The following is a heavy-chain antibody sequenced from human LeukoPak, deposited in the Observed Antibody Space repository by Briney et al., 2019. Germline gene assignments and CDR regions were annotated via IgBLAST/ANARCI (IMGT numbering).Heavy chain of an antibody. D-gene: IGHD3-9*01. CDR1: GYTFTSYG. J-gene: IGHJ6*04. Sequence: ASVTVSFKASGYTFTSYGISWVRQAPGQGLEWMGWISAYNGNTNYAQKLQGRVTMTTDTSTSTAYMELRSLRSDDTAVYYCARDPPIRYFDWLPHYYYYGMDVWGKGTTVTVSS. CDR3: ARDPPIRYFDWLPHYYYYGMDV. CDR2: ISAYNGNT. V-gene: IGHV1-18*04.